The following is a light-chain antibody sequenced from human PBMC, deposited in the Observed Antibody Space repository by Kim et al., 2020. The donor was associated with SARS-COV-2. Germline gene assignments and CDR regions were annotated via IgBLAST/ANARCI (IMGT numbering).Light chain of an antibody. Sequence: RTVTISCSGSSSNIGNNAVNWYQQLPGKAPKLLIYYDDLLPSGVSDRFSGSKSGTSASLAISGLQSEDEADYYCAAWDDSLNGVVFGGGTQLTVL. CDR3: AAWDDSLNGVV. CDR1: SSNIGNNA. CDR2: YDD. V-gene: IGLV1-36*01. J-gene: IGLJ2*01.